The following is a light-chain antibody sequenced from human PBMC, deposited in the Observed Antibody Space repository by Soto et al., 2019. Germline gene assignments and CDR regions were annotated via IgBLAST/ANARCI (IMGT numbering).Light chain of an antibody. J-gene: IGKJ5*01. Sequence: EIVLTQSPGTLSLSAGERATLSCRASQSVSSNYFAWYQQKPGQAPRLLMYGISSRATGIPDRFSGSGSGTDFTLTIGRLEHGDFAVYYCLHYGGSTLTFGQGTRLEIK. V-gene: IGKV3-20*01. CDR2: GIS. CDR3: LHYGGSTLT. CDR1: QSVSSNY.